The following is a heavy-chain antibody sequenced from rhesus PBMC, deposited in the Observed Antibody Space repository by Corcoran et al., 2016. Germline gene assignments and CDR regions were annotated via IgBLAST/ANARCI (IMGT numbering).Heavy chain of an antibody. J-gene: IGHJ3*01. V-gene: IGHV4-122*02. CDR2: ISYSGST. D-gene: IGHD6-25*01. CDR1: GYSISSGYG. Sequence: QLQLQESGPGLVKPSETLSLTCAVSGYSISSGYGWSWIRQPPGKGREWIGYISYSGSTSYNPSLKSRVTISRDTSKNQFSLKLSSVTAADTAVYYCARNMAAAGTGAFDFWGQGLRVTVSS. CDR3: ARNMAAAGTGAFDF.